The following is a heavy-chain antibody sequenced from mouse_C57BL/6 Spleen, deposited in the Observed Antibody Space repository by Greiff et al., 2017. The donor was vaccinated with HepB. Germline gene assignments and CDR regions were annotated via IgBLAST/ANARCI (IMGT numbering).Heavy chain of an antibody. V-gene: IGHV1-64*01. Sequence: QVQLQHPGAELVKPGASVKLSCKASGYTFTSYWMHWVKQRPGQGLEWIGMIHPNSGSTNYNEKFKSKATLTVDKSSSTAYMQLSSLTSEDSAVYYCAREIPTVVAKDYFDYWGQGTTLTVSS. CDR2: IHPNSGST. D-gene: IGHD1-1*01. CDR3: AREIPTVVAKDYFDY. CDR1: GYTFTSYW. J-gene: IGHJ2*01.